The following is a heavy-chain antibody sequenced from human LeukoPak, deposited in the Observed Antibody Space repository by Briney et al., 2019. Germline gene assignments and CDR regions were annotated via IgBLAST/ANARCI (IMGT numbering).Heavy chain of an antibody. CDR3: AKDYVLRFLEWPGGAFDI. J-gene: IGHJ3*02. Sequence: GGSLRLSCAASGFTFSSYGMHWVRQAPGKGLEWVAFIRYDGSNKYYADSVKGRFTISRDNSKNTLYLQMNSLRAEDTAVYYCAKDYVLRFLEWPGGAFDIWGQGTMVTVSS. CDR1: GFTFSSYG. CDR2: IRYDGSNK. D-gene: IGHD3-3*01. V-gene: IGHV3-30*02.